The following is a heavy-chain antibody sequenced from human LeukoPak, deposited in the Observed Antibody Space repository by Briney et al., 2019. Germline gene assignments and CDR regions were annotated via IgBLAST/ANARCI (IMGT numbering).Heavy chain of an antibody. CDR2: IIPIFGTA. V-gene: IGHV1-69*13. J-gene: IGHJ4*02. CDR1: GYTFTSYA. CDR3: ARADYYDSSGYHKFDY. D-gene: IGHD3-22*01. Sequence: SVKVSCKASGYTFTSYAISWVRQAPGQGLEWMGGIIPIFGTANYAQKFQGRVTITADESTSTAYMELSSLRSEDTAVYYCARADYYDSSGYHKFDYWGQGTLVTVSS.